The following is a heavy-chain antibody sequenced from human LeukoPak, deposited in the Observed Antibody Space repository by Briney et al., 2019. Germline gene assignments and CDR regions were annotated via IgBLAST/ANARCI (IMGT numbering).Heavy chain of an antibody. V-gene: IGHV4-4*07. J-gene: IGHJ4*02. CDR3: ARDGSSWTPNNYFDY. D-gene: IGHD6-13*01. Sequence: SETLSLTCTVSGGSISSYYWSWIRQPAGKGLEWIGRIYTSGSTNYNPSLKSRVTMSVDTSENQFSLKLSSVTAADTAVYYCARDGSSWTPNNYFDYWGQGTLVTVSS. CDR1: GGSISSYY. CDR2: IYTSGST.